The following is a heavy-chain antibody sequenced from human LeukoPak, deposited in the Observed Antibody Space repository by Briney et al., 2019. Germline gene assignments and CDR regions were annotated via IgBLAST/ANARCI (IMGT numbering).Heavy chain of an antibody. Sequence: PGRSLRLSCAPFGXTFSSYGMHWVRQAPGKGLEWVAVISYDGSSKYYADSVKGRFTISRDNSKNTLYLQMNSLRAEDTAVCYCAAWGPFDIHAFDIWGQGTMVTVSS. CDR2: ISYDGSSK. V-gene: IGHV3-30*03. CDR1: GXTFSSYG. J-gene: IGHJ3*02. D-gene: IGHD7-27*01. CDR3: AAWGPFDIHAFDI.